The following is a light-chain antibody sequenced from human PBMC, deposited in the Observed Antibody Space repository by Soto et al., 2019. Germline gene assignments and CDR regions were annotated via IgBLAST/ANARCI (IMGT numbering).Light chain of an antibody. CDR1: QGIIDY. CDR3: QKYNSAPRT. V-gene: IGKV1-27*01. CDR2: AAS. J-gene: IGKJ1*01. Sequence: DIQMTQSPSSLSASVGDRVTITCRASQGIIDYLAWYQQKPGQAPKLLIYAASTLQSGVPSRFSGSGAGTDFTLTIISLQPEDVATYYCQKYNSAPRTFGQGTKVEIK.